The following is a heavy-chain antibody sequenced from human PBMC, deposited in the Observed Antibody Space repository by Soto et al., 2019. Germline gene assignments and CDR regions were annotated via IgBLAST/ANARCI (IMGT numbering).Heavy chain of an antibody. CDR3: ARDGGRYSGNDY. V-gene: IGHV4-38-2*02. CDR2: IYHSVVT. D-gene: IGHD1-26*01. CDR1: GYSISSGYY. Sequence: NPSETLSLTCAVSGYSISSGYYWGWIRQPPGKGLEWIGSIYHSVVTYYNPSLKSRATISIDTSKNQFSLKLTSVTAADTAVYYCARDGGRYSGNDYWGQGTLVTVSS. J-gene: IGHJ4*02.